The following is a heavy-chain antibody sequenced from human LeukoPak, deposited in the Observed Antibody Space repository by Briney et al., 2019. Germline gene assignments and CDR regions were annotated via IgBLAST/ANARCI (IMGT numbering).Heavy chain of an antibody. Sequence: GGSLRLSCVASGFTFSMYWMTWFRQAPGKGLEWVANLKQDGSQTNYVDSVKGRFTISRDNAKKSLYLQMSSLRGEDTAVYYCARGGTYDIWGQGTRVTVSS. J-gene: IGHJ3*02. CDR3: ARGGTYDI. V-gene: IGHV3-7*01. CDR1: GFTFSMYW. CDR2: LKQDGSQT.